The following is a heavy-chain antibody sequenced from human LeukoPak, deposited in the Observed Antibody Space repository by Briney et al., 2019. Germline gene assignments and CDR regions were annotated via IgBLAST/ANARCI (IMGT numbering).Heavy chain of an antibody. Sequence: GGSLRLSCAASGFTFSSYEMNWVRQAPGKGLEWVAFIRYDGSNKYYADSVKGRFTISRDNSKNTLYLQMNSLRAEDTAVYYCAKEGTLRYFDWLPHYYYYYYMDVWGKGTTVTISS. D-gene: IGHD3-9*01. CDR2: IRYDGSNK. CDR1: GFTFSSYE. J-gene: IGHJ6*03. CDR3: AKEGTLRYFDWLPHYYYYYYMDV. V-gene: IGHV3-30*02.